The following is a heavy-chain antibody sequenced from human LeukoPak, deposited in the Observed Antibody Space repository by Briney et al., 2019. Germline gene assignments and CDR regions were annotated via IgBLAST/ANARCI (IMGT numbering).Heavy chain of an antibody. J-gene: IGHJ5*02. V-gene: IGHV3-11*04. Sequence: GGSLRLSRAASGFTFSDYYMSWIRQAPGKGLEWVSYISSSGSTIYYADSVKGRFTISRDNAKNSLYLQMNSLRAEDTAVYYCARDIDDSSGYSNWFDPWGQGTLVTVSS. CDR1: GFTFSDYY. CDR2: ISSSGSTI. D-gene: IGHD3-22*01. CDR3: ARDIDDSSGYSNWFDP.